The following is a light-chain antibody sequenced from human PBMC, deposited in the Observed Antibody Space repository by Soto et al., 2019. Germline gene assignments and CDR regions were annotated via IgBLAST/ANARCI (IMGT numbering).Light chain of an antibody. CDR1: QSISDW. CDR3: QQYNSYS. V-gene: IGKV1-5*01. Sequence: DIQMTQSPSTLSASVGDRVTITCRASQSISDWLARFQLKPGTAPQLLIYDASTSESGVPSRFSGSGSGTEFTLTIRSLQPDAFATYYCQQYNSYSFGQGTKVDIK. J-gene: IGKJ1*01. CDR2: DAS.